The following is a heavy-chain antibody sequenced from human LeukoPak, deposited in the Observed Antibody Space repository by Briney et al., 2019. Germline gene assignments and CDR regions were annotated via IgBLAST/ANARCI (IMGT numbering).Heavy chain of an antibody. CDR1: GFSFSTYS. V-gene: IGHV3-21*01. D-gene: IGHD2-21*01. Sequence: GGSLRLSCAASGFSFSTYSMDWVRQTPGKGLEWVSSISGSGSNVYYADSVKGRFTISRDNAKNSLYLQMNRLRVEDTALYYCASGVAFDYWGQGTLVTVSS. CDR3: ASGVAFDY. J-gene: IGHJ4*02. CDR2: ISGSGSNV.